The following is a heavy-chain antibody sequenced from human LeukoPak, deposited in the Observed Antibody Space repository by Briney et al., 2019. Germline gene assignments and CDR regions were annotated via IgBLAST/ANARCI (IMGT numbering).Heavy chain of an antibody. CDR2: ISSSGSDK. J-gene: IGHJ4*02. CDR1: GFPFSDHE. V-gene: IGHV3-48*03. D-gene: IGHD4-17*01. CDR3: AKLSVTYNFDY. Sequence: GGSLRLSCAASGFPFSDHEMNWVRQAPGKGLEWVSYISSSGSDKYYPDSVKGRFTISRDNAKNSLYLQMNSLRAEDTAVYYCAKLSVTYNFDYWGLGTLVTVSS.